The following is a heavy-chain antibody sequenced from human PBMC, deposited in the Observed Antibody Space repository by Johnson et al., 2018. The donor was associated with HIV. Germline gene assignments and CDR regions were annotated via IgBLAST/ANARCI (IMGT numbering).Heavy chain of an antibody. D-gene: IGHD6-13*01. CDR3: AKDLRGIAGSIDAFDS. J-gene: IGHJ3*02. CDR1: GFTFDDYG. Sequence: MLLVESGGGVVRPGGSLRLSCAASGFTFDDYGMSWVRQPPGKGLEWVSGINWNGGRTGYADSVKGRFTISRDNSKSTVYLQMNSLRVEDTAVYYCAKDLRGIAGSIDAFDSWCQGTMVTVAS. CDR2: INWNGGRT. V-gene: IGHV3-20*04.